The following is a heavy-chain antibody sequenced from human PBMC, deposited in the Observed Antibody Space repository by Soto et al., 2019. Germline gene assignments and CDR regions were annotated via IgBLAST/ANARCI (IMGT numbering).Heavy chain of an antibody. Sequence: GGSLRLSCAASGFTFDDYTMHWVRQAPGKGLEWVSLISWDGGSTYYADSVKGRFTISRDNSKNSLYLQMNSLRTEDTALYYCATETPELGGHSYYFDYWGQGTLVTVS. CDR2: ISWDGGST. CDR1: GFTFDDYT. V-gene: IGHV3-43*01. J-gene: IGHJ4*02. D-gene: IGHD7-27*01. CDR3: ATETPELGGHSYYFDY.